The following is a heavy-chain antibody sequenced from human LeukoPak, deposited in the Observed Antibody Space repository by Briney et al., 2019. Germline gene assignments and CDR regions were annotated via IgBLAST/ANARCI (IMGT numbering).Heavy chain of an antibody. J-gene: IGHJ6*03. CDR3: ARAPYSSRASSYYMDV. CDR2: IIPSDGFT. CDR1: GYTFSSYY. Sequence: ASVKVSCKASGYTFSSYYVHWVRQAPGQGLEWMGMIIPSDGFTSYAQKFQGRVTMTTDTSTSTAYMELRSLRSDDTAVYYCARAPYSSRASSYYMDVWGKGTTVTVSS. V-gene: IGHV1-46*01. D-gene: IGHD6-13*01.